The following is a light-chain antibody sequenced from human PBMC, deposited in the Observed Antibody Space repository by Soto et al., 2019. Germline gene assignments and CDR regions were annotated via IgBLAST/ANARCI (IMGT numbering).Light chain of an antibody. CDR3: QQYNKGPVT. CDR2: GAS. CDR1: QYINTR. J-gene: IGKJ1*01. Sequence: EIVLTQSPATLSSFPGDRVTLSCRASQYINTRLAWYQHRPGQAPRLLIYGASTRATGIPARFSGSGSGTDFTLTISSLQSEDFAVYYCQQYNKGPVTFGQGTKVDIK. V-gene: IGKV3-15*01.